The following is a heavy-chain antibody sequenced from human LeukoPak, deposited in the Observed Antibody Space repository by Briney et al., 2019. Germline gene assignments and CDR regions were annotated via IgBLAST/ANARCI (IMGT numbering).Heavy chain of an antibody. CDR3: ARELPREVTLDY. CDR1: EFNFFSYG. Sequence: QAAGSLTLSCVASEFNFFSYGMQWIRQAPGKGLVWVSRIFSDGSTTSYADSVKGRFTISKDNAKNPLYLQMNSLRAEDTAVYYCARELPREVTLDYWGQGTMVTVSP. D-gene: IGHD2-21*02. V-gene: IGHV3-74*01. CDR2: IFSDGSTT. J-gene: IGHJ4*01.